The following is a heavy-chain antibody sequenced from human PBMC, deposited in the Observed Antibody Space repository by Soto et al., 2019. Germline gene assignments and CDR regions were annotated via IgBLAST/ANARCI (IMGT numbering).Heavy chain of an antibody. D-gene: IGHD6-19*01. CDR1: GFSFSFYA. CDR2: ISGSGDST. J-gene: IGHJ6*02. V-gene: IGHV3-23*01. Sequence: EVQLLESGGGLVQPGGSLRVSCAASGFSFSFYAMNWVRQAPGKGLEWVSGISGSGDSTYYADSVKGRFTISRDNSKNTLYLQMSALRAEDTALYYCAKTRGWDMYYGMDVWGQGTAVTVSS. CDR3: AKTRGWDMYYGMDV.